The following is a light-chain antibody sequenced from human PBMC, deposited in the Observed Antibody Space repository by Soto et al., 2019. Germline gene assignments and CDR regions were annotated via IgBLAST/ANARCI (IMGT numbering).Light chain of an antibody. CDR3: QQYDKWPLT. Sequence: EIVVTQSPDTLSVSPGERATLSCRASQSVNSHLAWYQQKPGQAPRLLIYRASSRATGIPARFSASGSGTEFTLTISSLQSEDFAVYHCQQYDKWPLTFGGGTKVEIK. J-gene: IGKJ4*01. CDR2: RAS. CDR1: QSVNSH. V-gene: IGKV3-15*01.